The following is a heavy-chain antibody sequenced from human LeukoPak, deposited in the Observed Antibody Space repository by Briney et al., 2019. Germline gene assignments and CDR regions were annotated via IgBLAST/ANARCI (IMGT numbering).Heavy chain of an antibody. D-gene: IGHD3-9*01. CDR3: AKHSPLRYFDWPPVGMDV. CDR2: ISGSGGST. Sequence: GGSLRLSCEASGFSFSAAWMTWVRQAPGKGLEWVSAISGSGGSTYYADSVKGRFTISRDNSKNTLYLQMNSLRAEDTAVYYCAKHSPLRYFDWPPVGMDVWGQGTTVTVSS. V-gene: IGHV3-23*01. CDR1: GFSFSAAW. J-gene: IGHJ6*02.